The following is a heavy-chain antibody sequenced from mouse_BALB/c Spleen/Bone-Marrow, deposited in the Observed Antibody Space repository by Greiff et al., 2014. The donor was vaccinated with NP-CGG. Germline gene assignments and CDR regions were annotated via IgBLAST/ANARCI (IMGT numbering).Heavy chain of an antibody. CDR2: ISNGGGST. J-gene: IGHJ4*01. V-gene: IGHV5-12-2*01. D-gene: IGHD3-1*01. CDR3: ARHVGNPYAMDY. CDR1: GFTFSSYT. Sequence: EVHLVESGGGLVQPGGSLKLSCAASGFTFSSYTMSWVRQTPEKRLEWVAYISNGGGSTYYPDTVKGRFTISRDNAKNTQYLHRSSLKSEDTAMYYCARHVGNPYAMDYWGQGTSVTVSS.